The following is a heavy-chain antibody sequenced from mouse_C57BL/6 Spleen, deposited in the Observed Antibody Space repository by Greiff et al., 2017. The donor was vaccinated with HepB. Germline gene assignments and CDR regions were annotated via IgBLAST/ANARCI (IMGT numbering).Heavy chain of an antibody. J-gene: IGHJ2*01. Sequence: QVQLQQSGAELVKPGASVKLSCKASGYTFTSYWMHWVKQRPGQGLEWIGMIHPNSGSTNYNEKFKSKATLTVDKSSSTAYMQLSSLTSEDSAVDYCARIFYYGSPGNYWGQGTTLTVSS. V-gene: IGHV1-64*01. D-gene: IGHD1-1*01. CDR2: IHPNSGST. CDR3: ARIFYYGSPGNY. CDR1: GYTFTSYW.